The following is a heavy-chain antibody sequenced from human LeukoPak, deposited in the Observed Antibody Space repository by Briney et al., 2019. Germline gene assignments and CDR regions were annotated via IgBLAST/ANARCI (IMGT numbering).Heavy chain of an antibody. J-gene: IGHJ5*01. CDR1: GYTFTDYF. D-gene: IGHD2-21*02. CDR2: INPNIGDA. CDR3: ARMALDGGDSIGFDS. Sequence: ASVKVSCKASGYTFTDYFIHWVRQAPGQGLEWMVCINPNIGDASYAQKFQDRVTMTRDRSINTAHMELSRLTSDDTAVYYCARMALDGGDSIGFDSWGQGTLVPVSS. V-gene: IGHV1-2*02.